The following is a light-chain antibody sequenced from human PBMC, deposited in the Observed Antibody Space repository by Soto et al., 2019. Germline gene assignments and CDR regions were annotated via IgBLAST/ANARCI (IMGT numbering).Light chain of an antibody. V-gene: IGKV3-11*01. Sequence: EIGLTQSQATLSLSPGDRATLSCRASQRVSRYLAWYQQKPGQAPRLLIHDTTTRATGVPDTFSGSGSGKEFTLTIRGLVPEDSAMYYCQQRFSWPPTFGGGTHVEIK. CDR2: DTT. J-gene: IGKJ4*01. CDR1: QRVSRY. CDR3: QQRFSWPPT.